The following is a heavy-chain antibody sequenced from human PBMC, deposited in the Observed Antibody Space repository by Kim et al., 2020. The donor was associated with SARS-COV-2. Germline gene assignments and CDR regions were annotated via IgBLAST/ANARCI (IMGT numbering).Heavy chain of an antibody. CDR1: GYTFTSYD. J-gene: IGHJ6*02. V-gene: IGHV1-8*01. Sequence: ASVKVSCKASGYTFTSYDINWVRQATGQGLEWMGWMNPNSANTGYAQKFQGRVTMTRNTSISTAYMELSSLRSEDTAVYYCVRGVRYNIRPRYCYGMDVWGQGTTVTVSS. CDR2: MNPNSANT. CDR3: VRGVRYNIRPRYCYGMDV. D-gene: IGHD1-20*01.